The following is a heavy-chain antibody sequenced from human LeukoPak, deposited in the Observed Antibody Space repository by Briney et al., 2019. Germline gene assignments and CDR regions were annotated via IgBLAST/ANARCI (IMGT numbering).Heavy chain of an antibody. D-gene: IGHD2-8*01. CDR1: GGSISSYY. V-gene: IGHV4-34*01. Sequence: SETLSLTCTVSGGSISSYYWSWIRQPPGKGLEWIGEINHSGSTNYNPSLKSRVTISVDTSKNQFSLKLSSVTAADTAVYYCARRDSIVLMVYRGANWFDPWGQGTLVTVSS. CDR3: ARRDSIVLMVYRGANWFDP. CDR2: INHSGST. J-gene: IGHJ5*02.